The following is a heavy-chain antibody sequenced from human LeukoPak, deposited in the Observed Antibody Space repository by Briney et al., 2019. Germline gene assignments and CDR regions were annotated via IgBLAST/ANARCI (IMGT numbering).Heavy chain of an antibody. V-gene: IGHV4-4*07. J-gene: IGHJ6*02. D-gene: IGHD1-14*01. Sequence: SETLSLTCTVSGGSISSYYWSWIRQPAGKGLEWIGRIYTSGGTNYNPSLKSRVTMSVDTSKNQFSLKLSSVTAADTAVYYCARDLHGNHAPDYYYYGMDVWGQGTTVTVSS. CDR2: IYTSGGT. CDR1: GGSISSYY. CDR3: ARDLHGNHAPDYYYYGMDV.